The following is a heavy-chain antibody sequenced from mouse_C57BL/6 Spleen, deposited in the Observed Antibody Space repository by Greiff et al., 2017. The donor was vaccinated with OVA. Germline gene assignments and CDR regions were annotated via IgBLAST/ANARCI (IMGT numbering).Heavy chain of an antibody. CDR2: IWSGGST. V-gene: IGHV2-2*01. D-gene: IGHD4-1*01. CDR1: GFSLTSYG. CDR3: ARGDWDYAMDY. Sequence: VMLVESGPGLVQPSQSLSITCTVSGFSLTSYGVHWVRQSPGKGLEWLGVIWSGGSTDYNAAFISRLSISKDNSKSQVFFKMNSLQADDTAIYYCARGDWDYAMDYWGQGTSVTVSS. J-gene: IGHJ4*01.